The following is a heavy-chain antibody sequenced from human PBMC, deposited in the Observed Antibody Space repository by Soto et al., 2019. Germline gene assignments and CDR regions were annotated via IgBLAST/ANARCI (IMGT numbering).Heavy chain of an antibody. J-gene: IGHJ3*02. CDR1: GYTFTSYY. CDR2: INPSAGSP. V-gene: IGHV1-46*01. D-gene: IGHD3-22*01. Sequence: ASVKVSCKASGYTFTSYYIHWMRQAPGQGLEWMGIINPSAGSPSYAQKFWGRVTMTRGPSTSTVTMELSSLRAEDTAVYYRARAMTYYYDSSGYPVLDAFDIWGQGTMVTVSS. CDR3: ARAMTYYYDSSGYPVLDAFDI.